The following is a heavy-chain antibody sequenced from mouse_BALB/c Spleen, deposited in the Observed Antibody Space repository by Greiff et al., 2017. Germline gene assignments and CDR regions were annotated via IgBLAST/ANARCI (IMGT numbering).Heavy chain of an antibody. CDR3: ARDSPYGNYPYAMDY. CDR1: GFTFTDYY. CDR2: IRNKANGYTT. D-gene: IGHD2-1*01. J-gene: IGHJ4*01. Sequence: EVKLMESGGGLVQPGGSLRLSCATSGFTFTDYYMSWVRQPPGKALEWLGFIRNKANGYTTEYSASVKGRFTISRDNSQSILYLQMNTLRAEDSATYYCARDSPYGNYPYAMDYWGQGTSVTVSS. V-gene: IGHV7-3*02.